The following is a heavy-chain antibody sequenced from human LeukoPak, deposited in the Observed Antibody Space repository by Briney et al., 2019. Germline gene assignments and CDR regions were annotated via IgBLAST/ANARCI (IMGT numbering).Heavy chain of an antibody. CDR3: AREDGTDGYNYVAY. J-gene: IGHJ4*02. CDR2: IYYSGIT. CDR1: GGSISSYH. D-gene: IGHD5-24*01. V-gene: IGHV4-59*01. Sequence: SETLSLTCTVSGGSISSYHWSWIRQPPGRGLEWIGYIYYSGITNYNPSLKSRVTISVDTSKNQFSLKLNSVTAADTAVYYCAREDGTDGYNYVAYWGQGTLVTVSS.